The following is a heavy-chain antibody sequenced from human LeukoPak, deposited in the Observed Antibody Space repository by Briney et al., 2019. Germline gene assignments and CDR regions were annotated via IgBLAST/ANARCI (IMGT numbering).Heavy chain of an antibody. Sequence: PSETLSLTCAVYGGSFSGYYWTWFRHPPGKGREWIGEINHSGSTNYNPSLKSRVTISVDTSKNQFSLKLSSVTAADTAVYYCARGTRGFGGAIDYWGQGTLVTVSS. J-gene: IGHJ4*02. CDR1: GGSFSGYY. CDR2: INHSGST. CDR3: ARGTRGFGGAIDY. V-gene: IGHV4-34*01. D-gene: IGHD3-10*01.